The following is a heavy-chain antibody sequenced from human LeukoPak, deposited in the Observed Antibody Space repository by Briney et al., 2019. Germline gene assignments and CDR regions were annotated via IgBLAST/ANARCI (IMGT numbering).Heavy chain of an antibody. CDR2: IWYDGSNK. Sequence: GGSLRLSCAASGFTFSSYGMHWVRQAPGKGLEWVAVIWYDGSNKYYADSVKGRFTISRDNSKNTLYLQLNSLRAEDTAVYYCAKDGPPDLDYWGQGTLVTVSS. CDR1: GFTFSSYG. V-gene: IGHV3-33*06. J-gene: IGHJ4*02. CDR3: AKDGPPDLDY.